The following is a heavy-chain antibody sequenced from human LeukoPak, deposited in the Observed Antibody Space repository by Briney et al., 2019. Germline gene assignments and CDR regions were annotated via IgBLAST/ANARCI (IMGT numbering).Heavy chain of an antibody. V-gene: IGHV3-23*01. CDR3: AKKESIGELSD. CDR2: MSGSGGST. CDR1: GFTFNNYG. J-gene: IGHJ4*02. D-gene: IGHD3-10*01. Sequence: GSLRLSCAASGFTFNNYGMTWVRQAPGRGLEWVSTMSGSGGSTYYADSVKGRFTISRDNSKDTLYLQMSSLRAEDTALYYCAKKESIGELSDWGQGTLVTVSS.